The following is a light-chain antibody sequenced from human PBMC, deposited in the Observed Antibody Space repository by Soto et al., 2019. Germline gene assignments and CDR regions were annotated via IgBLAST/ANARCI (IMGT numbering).Light chain of an antibody. CDR2: DVS. CDR3: CSYAGSYTYV. Sequence: QSVLTQPRSWSGSPGQSVTISCTGTSSDVGGYNYVSWYQQHPGKAPKLMIYDVSKRPSGVPDRFSGSKSGNTASLTISGLQAEDEADYYCCSYAGSYTYVYGTGTEVTVL. CDR1: SSDVGGYNY. J-gene: IGLJ1*01. V-gene: IGLV2-11*01.